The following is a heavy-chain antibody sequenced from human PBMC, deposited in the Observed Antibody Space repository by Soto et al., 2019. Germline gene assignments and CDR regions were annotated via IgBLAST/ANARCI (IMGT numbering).Heavy chain of an antibody. J-gene: IGHJ3*02. CDR3: ARGYSGSDYGGADAFDI. D-gene: IGHD1-26*01. V-gene: IGHV1-18*01. CDR1: GYTFTSYG. Sequence: ASVKVSCKASGYTFTSYGISWVRQAPGQGLEWMGWISAYNGNTNYAQKLQGRVTMTTDTSTSTAYMELRSLRSDDTAVYYCARGYSGSDYGGADAFDIWGQGTMVTVSS. CDR2: ISAYNGNT.